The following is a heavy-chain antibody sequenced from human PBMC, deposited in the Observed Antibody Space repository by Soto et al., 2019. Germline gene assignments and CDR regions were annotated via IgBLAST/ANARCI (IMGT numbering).Heavy chain of an antibody. CDR2: INPNSGGT. J-gene: IGHJ4*02. Sequence: GASVKVSCKASGYTFTGYYMHWVRQAPGQGLEWMGWINPNSGGTNYAQKFQGRVTITADESTSTAYMELSSLRSEDTAVYYCARDHRLVTGLDYWGQGTLVTVS. D-gene: IGHD2-15*01. V-gene: IGHV1-2*02. CDR3: ARDHRLVTGLDY. CDR1: GYTFTGYY.